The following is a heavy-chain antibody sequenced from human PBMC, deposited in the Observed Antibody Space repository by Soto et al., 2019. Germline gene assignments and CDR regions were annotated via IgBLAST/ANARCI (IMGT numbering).Heavy chain of an antibody. CDR1: GGSISSSSYY. V-gene: IGHV4-39*07. J-gene: IGHJ4*02. CDR3: AREHSDGRTDN. D-gene: IGHD2-21*02. CDR2: IYYSGST. Sequence: PSETLSLTCTVSGGSISSSSYYWGWIRQPPGKGLEWIGSIYYSGSTYYNPSLKSRVSMSVDTSSNQFSLKLNSVSAADTAVYYCAREHSDGRTDNLGQGTLVTVSS.